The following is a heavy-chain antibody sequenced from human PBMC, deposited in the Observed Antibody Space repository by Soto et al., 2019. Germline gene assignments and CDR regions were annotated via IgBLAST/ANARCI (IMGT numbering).Heavy chain of an antibody. CDR3: ARVRAGGYDFWSGYYFDY. D-gene: IGHD3-3*01. J-gene: IGHJ4*02. CDR1: GFTFDDYG. Sequence: EVQLVESGGGVVRPGGSLRLSCAASGFTFDDYGMSWVRQAPGKGLEWVSGINWNGGSTGYADSVKGRFTISRDNAKNSLYLQMNSLRAEDTALYHCARVRAGGYDFWSGYYFDYWGQGTLVTVSS. CDR2: INWNGGST. V-gene: IGHV3-20*01.